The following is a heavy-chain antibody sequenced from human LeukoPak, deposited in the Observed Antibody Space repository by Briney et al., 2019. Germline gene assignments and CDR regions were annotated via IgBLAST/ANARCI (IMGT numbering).Heavy chain of an antibody. J-gene: IGHJ4*02. CDR3: ARDHYYDSSGASFY. CDR1: GYTFSSFG. CDR2: IGASHGNT. D-gene: IGHD3-22*01. Sequence: ASVKVSCKASGYTFSSFGFSWMRQAPGHGLEWMGWIGASHGNTNYAQKLQSRVTMTTDTSTSTAYMELRSLRSDDTAEYYCARDHYYDSSGASFYWGQVTLVTVSS. V-gene: IGHV1-18*01.